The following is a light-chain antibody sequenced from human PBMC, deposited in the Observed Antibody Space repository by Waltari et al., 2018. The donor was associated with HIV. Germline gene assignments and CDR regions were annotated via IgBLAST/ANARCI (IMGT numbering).Light chain of an antibody. CDR1: KIGTKS. CDR2: DDS. V-gene: IGLV3-21*02. CDR3: QVWDNNSEPNVA. Sequence: YVLTQVPSLSVAPGQTARITCGGNKIGTKSVHWYQQKPGQAPVLVVYDDSDRPSGIPERFSGSNSRNPATLTISGGEAGDEADYYGQVWDNNSEPNVAFGGGTKLTV. J-gene: IGLJ2*01.